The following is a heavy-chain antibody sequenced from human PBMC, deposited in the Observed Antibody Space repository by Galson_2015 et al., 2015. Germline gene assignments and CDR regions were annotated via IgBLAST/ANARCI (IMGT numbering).Heavy chain of an antibody. V-gene: IGHV3-21*01. D-gene: IGHD2-15*01. Sequence: SLRLSCAASGFSFSSSSMNWVRQAPGKGLEWVSSISSSSYIYYADPVKGRFTISRDNANNSLYLQMNSLRAEDTAVYYCARDYSMAGYCSGGSCRSKFDYWGHATLVTVSS. CDR2: ISSSSYI. J-gene: IGHJ4*01. CDR1: GFSFSSSS. CDR3: ARDYSMAGYCSGGSCRSKFDY.